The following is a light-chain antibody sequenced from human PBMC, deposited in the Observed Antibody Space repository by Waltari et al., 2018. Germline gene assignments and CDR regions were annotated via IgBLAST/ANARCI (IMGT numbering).Light chain of an antibody. Sequence: DSQMAQSRFSMSASVGDRGTITCQASQDSSNYLNWYQRRAGKAPKLLISDASNLESGVPARFSGSGSGTDFILTISSLQPEDFAPYYCQQYDDLPYTFGQGTKLEIK. CDR1: QDSSNY. V-gene: IGKV1-33*01. J-gene: IGKJ2*01. CDR3: QQYDDLPYT. CDR2: DAS.